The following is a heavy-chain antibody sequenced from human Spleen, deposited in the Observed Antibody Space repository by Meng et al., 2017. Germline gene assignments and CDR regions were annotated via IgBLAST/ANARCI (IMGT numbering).Heavy chain of an antibody. D-gene: IGHD2-8*01. CDR3: AKDSDCTNGVCYIGQLYYFDY. CDR2: ISGSGGST. CDR1: GFTFSSYA. V-gene: IGHV3-23*01. Sequence: GESLKISCAASGFTFSSYAMSWVRQAPGKGLEWVSAISGSGGSTYYADSVKGRFTISRDNSKNTLYLQMNSLRAEDTAVYYCAKDSDCTNGVCYIGQLYYFDYWGQGTLVTVSS. J-gene: IGHJ4*02.